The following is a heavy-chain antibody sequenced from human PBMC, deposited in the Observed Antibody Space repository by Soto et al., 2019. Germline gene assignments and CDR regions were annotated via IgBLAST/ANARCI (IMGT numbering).Heavy chain of an antibody. CDR2: IYYSGST. Sequence: PSETLSLTCAVYGGSFSGYYWSWIRQPPGKGLEWIGYIYYSGSTNYNPSLKSRVTISVDTSKNQFSLKLSSVTAADTAVYYCARGTSYYDSSPATFDYWGQGTLVTVSS. V-gene: IGHV4-59*01. J-gene: IGHJ4*02. D-gene: IGHD3-22*01. CDR3: ARGTSYYDSSPATFDY. CDR1: GGSFSGYY.